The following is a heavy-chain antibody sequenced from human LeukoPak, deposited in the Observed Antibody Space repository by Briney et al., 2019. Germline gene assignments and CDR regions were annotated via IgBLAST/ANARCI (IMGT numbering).Heavy chain of an antibody. V-gene: IGHV3-30*02. D-gene: IGHD3-10*01. Sequence: GGSLRLSCTASGFTFSNYGMHWVRQAPGKGLEWVAFVRYDESTKFYADSVKGRFTISRDNSKTTLYLQMNSLRAEDTAVYYCAKEVHYYGSGSYGLTLFDYWGQGTLVTVSS. CDR3: AKEVHYYGSGSYGLTLFDY. CDR1: GFTFSNYG. CDR2: VRYDESTK. J-gene: IGHJ4*02.